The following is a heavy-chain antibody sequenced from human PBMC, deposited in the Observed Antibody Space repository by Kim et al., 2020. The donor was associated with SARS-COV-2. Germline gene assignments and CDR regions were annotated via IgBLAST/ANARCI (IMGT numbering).Heavy chain of an antibody. Sequence: TGYTQKVQGRVTMTRNTSISTAYMELSSLRSEDTAVYYCARGRYFDNFDYWGQGTLVTVSS. J-gene: IGHJ4*02. V-gene: IGHV1-8*01. CDR2: T. CDR3: ARGRYFDNFDY. D-gene: IGHD3-9*01.